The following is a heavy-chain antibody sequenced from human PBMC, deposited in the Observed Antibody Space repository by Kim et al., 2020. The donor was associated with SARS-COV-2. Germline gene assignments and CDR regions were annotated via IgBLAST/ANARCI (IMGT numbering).Heavy chain of an antibody. V-gene: IGHV4-30-2*01. CDR1: GGSISSGGYS. D-gene: IGHD5-12*01. Sequence: SETLSLTCDVSGGSISSGGYSWSWIRQPPGKGLEWIGYIYHSGSTYYNPSLKSRVTISVDRSKNQFSLKLSSVTAADTAVYYCARVSDYDPGDAFDIWGQGTMVTVSS. CDR2: IYHSGST. J-gene: IGHJ3*02. CDR3: ARVSDYDPGDAFDI.